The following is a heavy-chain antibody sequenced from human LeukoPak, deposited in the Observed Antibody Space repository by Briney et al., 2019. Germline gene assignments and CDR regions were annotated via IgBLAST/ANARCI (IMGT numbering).Heavy chain of an antibody. V-gene: IGHV1-2*02. CDR2: INPNSGGT. Sequence: ASVKVSCKASGYTFTGYYMHWVRQAPGQGPEWMGWINPNSGGTNYAQKFQGRVTMTRDTSISTAYMELSRLRSDDTAVYYCARDRDSGSLTYFDYWGQGTLVTVSS. CDR1: GYTFTGYY. J-gene: IGHJ4*02. CDR3: ARDRDSGSLTYFDY. D-gene: IGHD1-26*01.